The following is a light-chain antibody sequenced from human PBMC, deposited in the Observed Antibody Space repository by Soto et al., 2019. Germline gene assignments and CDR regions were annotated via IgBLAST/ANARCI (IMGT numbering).Light chain of an antibody. CDR1: QSVSSN. CDR3: QQYNNWPRT. Sequence: EIVMTQSPATLSVSPGERATLSCGASQSVSSNLAWYQQKPGQAPRLLIYGASTGATGIPARFSGSGSGTAFTLTISSLHSEDFAVYYCQQYNNWPRTFGQGTKVEIK. J-gene: IGKJ1*01. CDR2: GAS. V-gene: IGKV3-15*01.